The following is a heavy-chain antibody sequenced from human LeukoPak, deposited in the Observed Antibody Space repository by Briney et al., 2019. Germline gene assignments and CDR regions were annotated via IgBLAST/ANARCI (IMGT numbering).Heavy chain of an antibody. Sequence: GGSLRLSCAASGFTFSSYSMNWVRQAPGKGLEWVSSISSSSSYIYYADSVKGRFTISRDNANNSLYLQVNSLRAEDTAVYYCARSMLLRYYFDYWGLGTLVTVSS. CDR1: GFTFSSYS. D-gene: IGHD3-10*02. J-gene: IGHJ4*02. CDR3: ARSMLLRYYFDY. V-gene: IGHV3-21*01. CDR2: ISSSSSYI.